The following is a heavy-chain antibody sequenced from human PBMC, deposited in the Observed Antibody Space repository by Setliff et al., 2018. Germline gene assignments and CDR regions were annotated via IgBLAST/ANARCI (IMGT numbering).Heavy chain of an antibody. CDR1: GYTFTDHY. D-gene: IGHD2-2*01. Sequence: ASVKVSCKASGYTFTDHYLYWVRQAPGQGLECMGRINPNNGGTNYAQKFQGRVTLTRDTSITTVYMELSTLTSDDTAVYYCTRDTNIVVVPPHRTAFDIWGQGTMVTVSS. V-gene: IGHV1-2*06. CDR3: TRDTNIVVVPPHRTAFDI. J-gene: IGHJ3*02. CDR2: INPNNGGT.